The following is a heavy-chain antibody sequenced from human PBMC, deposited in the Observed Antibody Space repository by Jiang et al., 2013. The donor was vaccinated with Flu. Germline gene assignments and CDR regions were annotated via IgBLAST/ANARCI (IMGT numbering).Heavy chain of an antibody. CDR1: GGSISGGGYY. D-gene: IGHD5-24*01. J-gene: IGHJ4*02. CDR2: IHHSENS. Sequence: GSGLVKPSQTLSLTCTVSGGSISGGGYYWSWIRQHPGKGLEWIGYIHHSENSYYNPSLPSLKSRMSISVDTSKNQFSLKLWSVTAADTAVYYCARNRDAYNFYFDYVGPGTLVTVSS. V-gene: IGHV4-31*03. CDR3: ARNRDAYNFYFDY.